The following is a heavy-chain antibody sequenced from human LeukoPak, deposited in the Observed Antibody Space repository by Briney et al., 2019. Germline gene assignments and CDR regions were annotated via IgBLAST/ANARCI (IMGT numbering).Heavy chain of an antibody. J-gene: IGHJ4*02. V-gene: IGHV1-8*01. Sequence: ASVKVSCKASGYTLTSYDINWVRQATGQGLEWMGWMNPNSGRTGYAQNFQGRITITRNTSISTAHMELSSLRSEDTAVYYCTRETSSRYFDYWGQGTLVTVSS. CDR1: GYTLTSYD. CDR2: MNPNSGRT. CDR3: TRETSSRYFDY.